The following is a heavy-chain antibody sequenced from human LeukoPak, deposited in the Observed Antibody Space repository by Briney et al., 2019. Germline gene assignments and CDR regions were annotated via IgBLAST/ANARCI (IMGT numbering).Heavy chain of an antibody. J-gene: IGHJ4*02. CDR2: ISSSSSTI. V-gene: IGHV3-48*04. D-gene: IGHD1-26*01. CDR1: GFTFSSYS. Sequence: GGSLRLSCAASGFTFSSYSMNWVRQAPGKGLEWVSYISSSSSTIYYADSVKGRFTISRDNAKNSLYLQMNSLRAEDTAVYYCARVSRPFGDGSYDFDYWGQGTLVTVSS. CDR3: ARVSRPFGDGSYDFDY.